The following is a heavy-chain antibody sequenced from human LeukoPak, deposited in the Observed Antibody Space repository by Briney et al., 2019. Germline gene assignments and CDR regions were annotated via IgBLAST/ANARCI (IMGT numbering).Heavy chain of an antibody. CDR1: GFTFSSYR. V-gene: IGHV3-7*01. CDR3: ATDRGYITFDY. CDR2: INQDGRTL. Sequence: GGSLRLSCAASGFTFSSYRMNWIRQAPGRGLEWVANINQDGRTLNYGDPVKGRFTISRDNARNSLYWQMTSLRPEETALYSLATDRGYITFDYWGQGTLVTVSS. D-gene: IGHD2-2*02. J-gene: IGHJ4*02.